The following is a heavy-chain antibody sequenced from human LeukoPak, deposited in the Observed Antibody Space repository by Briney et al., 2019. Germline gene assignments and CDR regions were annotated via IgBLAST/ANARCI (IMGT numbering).Heavy chain of an antibody. Sequence: ASVKVSCKASGYTFTGYYMHWVRQAPGQGLEWMGWINPNSGGTNYAQKFQGRVTMTRDTSISTAYMELSRLRSDDTAVYYCARVIVRASSTSPGYWGQGTLVTVSS. J-gene: IGHJ4*02. CDR2: INPNSGGT. V-gene: IGHV1-2*02. D-gene: IGHD2-2*01. CDR3: ARVIVRASSTSPGY. CDR1: GYTFTGYY.